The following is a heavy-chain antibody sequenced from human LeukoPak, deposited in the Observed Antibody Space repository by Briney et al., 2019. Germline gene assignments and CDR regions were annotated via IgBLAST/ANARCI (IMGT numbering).Heavy chain of an antibody. CDR3: ARGLNPQTFDY. J-gene: IGHJ4*02. V-gene: IGHV4-34*01. CDR2: INHSGST. Sequence: SETLSLTCAVYGESFSGYYWSWIRQPPGKGLEWIGEINHSGSTNYNPSLKSRVTISVDTSKNQFSLKLSSVTAADTAVYYCARGLNPQTFDYWGQGTLVTVSS. CDR1: GESFSGYY.